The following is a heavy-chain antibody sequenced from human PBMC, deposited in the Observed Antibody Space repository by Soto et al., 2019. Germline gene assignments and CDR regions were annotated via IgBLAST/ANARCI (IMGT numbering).Heavy chain of an antibody. V-gene: IGHV3-48*01. CDR1: GFTFSSYS. J-gene: IGHJ5*02. CDR2: ISSSSSTI. Sequence: LRLSCAASGFTFSSYSMNWVRQAPGKGLEWVSYISSSSSTIYYADSVKGRFTISRDNAKTSLYLQMKSLRGEDTAVYYCGGSSGGWFDPWGQGTLVTVSS. CDR3: GGSSGGWFDP. D-gene: IGHD6-6*01.